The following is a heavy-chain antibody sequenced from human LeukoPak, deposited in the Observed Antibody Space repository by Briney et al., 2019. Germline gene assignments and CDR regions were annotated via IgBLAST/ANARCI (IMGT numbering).Heavy chain of an antibody. Sequence: GRSLRLSCAASGFTFDDYAMHWVRRAPGKGLEWVSGISWNSGSIGYADSVKGRFTISRDNAKNSLYLQMNSLRAEDTALYYCAKDSRLVPEGFDYWGQGTLVTVSS. CDR2: ISWNSGSI. D-gene: IGHD6-19*01. V-gene: IGHV3-9*01. J-gene: IGHJ4*02. CDR1: GFTFDDYA. CDR3: AKDSRLVPEGFDY.